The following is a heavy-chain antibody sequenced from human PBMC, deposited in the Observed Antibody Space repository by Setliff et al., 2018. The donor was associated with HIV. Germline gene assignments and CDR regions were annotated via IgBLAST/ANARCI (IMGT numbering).Heavy chain of an antibody. V-gene: IGHV4-61*09. CDR2: IYSRGGT. D-gene: IGHD3-9*01. CDR1: GDSISSGYYY. CDR3: ARAFYGISAGYYYFDV. Sequence: SETLSLTCSVSGDSISSGYYYWSWIRQPAGKGLEWIGHIYSRGGTNYNPSLKTRVTISVDTSKNQFSLKLTSVTATDTAVYYCARAFYGISAGYYYFDVWGQGALVTVSS. J-gene: IGHJ4*02.